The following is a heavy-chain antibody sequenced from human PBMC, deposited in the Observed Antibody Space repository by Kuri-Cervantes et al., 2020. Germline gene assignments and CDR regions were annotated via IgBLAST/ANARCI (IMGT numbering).Heavy chain of an antibody. J-gene: IGHJ4*02. Sequence: GGSLRLSCAASGFTFSSYWMSWVRQAPGKGLEWVANIKQDGSEKYYVDSVKGRFTISRDNAKNSLYLRMSSLRAEDTAVYYCARSGYCSGGSCYVYFDYWGQGTLVTVSS. D-gene: IGHD2-15*01. CDR3: ARSGYCSGGSCYVYFDY. CDR1: GFTFSSYW. V-gene: IGHV3-7*01. CDR2: IKQDGSEK.